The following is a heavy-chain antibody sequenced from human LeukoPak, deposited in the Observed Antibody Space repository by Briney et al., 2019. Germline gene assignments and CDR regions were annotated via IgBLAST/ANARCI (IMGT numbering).Heavy chain of an antibody. J-gene: IGHJ4*02. CDR2: ISAYNGNT. CDR1: DYTFTSYG. D-gene: IGHD1-26*01. V-gene: IGHV1-18*01. Sequence: ASVKVSCKASDYTFTSYGISWVRQAPGQGLEWMGWISAYNGNTNYAQKLQGRVTMTTDTSTSTAYMELRSLRSDDTAVYYCARAEWELLPFDYWGQGTLVTVSS. CDR3: ARAEWELLPFDY.